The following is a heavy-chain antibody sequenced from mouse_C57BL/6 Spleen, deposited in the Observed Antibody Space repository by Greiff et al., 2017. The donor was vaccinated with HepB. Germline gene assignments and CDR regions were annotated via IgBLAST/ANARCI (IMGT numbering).Heavy chain of an antibody. D-gene: IGHD2-3*01. CDR3: ARNDGYYEDYAMDY. Sequence: VQLQQPGAELVKPGASVKMSCKASGYTFTSYWITWVKQRPGQGLEWIGDIYPGSGSTNYNEKFKSKATLTVDTSSSTAYMQLSSLTSEDSAVYYCARNDGYYEDYAMDYWGQGTSVTVSS. V-gene: IGHV1-55*01. CDR1: GYTFTSYW. CDR2: IYPGSGST. J-gene: IGHJ4*01.